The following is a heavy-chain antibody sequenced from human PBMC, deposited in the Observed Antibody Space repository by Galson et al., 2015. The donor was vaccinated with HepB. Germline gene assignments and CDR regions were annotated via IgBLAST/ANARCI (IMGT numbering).Heavy chain of an antibody. CDR1: GYTFTSYD. Sequence: SVKVSCKASGYTFTSYDINWVRQATGQGLEWMGWMNPNTGNTGYAQKFQGRVTMTRNTSINTAYMELSSLRSEDTAVYYCARGYFDVLTGYYPHYYFDYWGQGTLVTVSS. CDR2: MNPNTGNT. V-gene: IGHV1-8*01. J-gene: IGHJ4*02. D-gene: IGHD3-9*01. CDR3: ARGYFDVLTGYYPHYYFDY.